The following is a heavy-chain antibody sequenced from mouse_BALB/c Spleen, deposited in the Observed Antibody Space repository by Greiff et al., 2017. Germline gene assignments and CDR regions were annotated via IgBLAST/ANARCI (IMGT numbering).Heavy chain of an antibody. D-gene: IGHD1-2*01. CDR3: ARAPFTTATAMDY. Sequence: VQGVESGAELVRPGVSVKISCKGSGYTFTDYAMHWVKQSHAKSLEWIGVISTYYGDASYNQKFKGKATMTVDKSSSTAYMELARLTSEDSAIYYCARAPFTTATAMDYWGQGTSVTVSS. CDR1: GYTFTDYA. J-gene: IGHJ4*01. CDR2: ISTYYGDA. V-gene: IGHV1S137*01.